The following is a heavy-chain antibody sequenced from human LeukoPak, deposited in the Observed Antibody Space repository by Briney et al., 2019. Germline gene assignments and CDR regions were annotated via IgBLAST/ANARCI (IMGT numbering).Heavy chain of an antibody. V-gene: IGHV1-18*01. Sequence: ASVKVSCKASGYTFTSYGISWVRQAPGQGLEWMGWISAYNGNTNYAQKLQGRVTMTTDTSTSTAYVELRSLRSDDTAVYYCARAQWELHDFDYWGQGTLVTVSS. J-gene: IGHJ4*02. CDR2: ISAYNGNT. CDR3: ARAQWELHDFDY. CDR1: GYTFTSYG. D-gene: IGHD1-26*01.